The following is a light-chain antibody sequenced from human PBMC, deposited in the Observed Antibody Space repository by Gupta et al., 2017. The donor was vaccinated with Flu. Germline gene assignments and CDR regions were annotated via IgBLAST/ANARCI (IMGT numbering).Light chain of an antibody. CDR1: QSVSSY. Sequence: DIVLTHSSATLSLSPGEGATLSCRASQSVSSYLAWYQQKPGQAPRLLLYDASNRATGIPAKFGRSGSVKDFTLTISSLEPEDFAFYYFQHRGNCPHTLGQWTKLEIK. CDR2: DAS. J-gene: IGKJ2*01. CDR3: QHRGNCPHT. V-gene: IGKV3-11*01.